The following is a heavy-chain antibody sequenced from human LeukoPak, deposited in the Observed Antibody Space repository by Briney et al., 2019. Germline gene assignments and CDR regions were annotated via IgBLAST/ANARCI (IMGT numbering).Heavy chain of an antibody. V-gene: IGHV5-10-1*01. CDR2: IDPSDSYT. CDR3: ARHRILGYCSSTSCLIAFDI. J-gene: IGHJ3*02. CDR1: GXSFTSYW. D-gene: IGHD2-2*01. Sequence: GESLKISCKGSGXSFTSYWSSWVRQMPGKGLEWMGRIDPSDSYTNYSPSFQGHVTISADKSISTAYLQWSSLKASDTAMYYCARHRILGYCSSTSCLIAFDIWGQGTMVTVSS.